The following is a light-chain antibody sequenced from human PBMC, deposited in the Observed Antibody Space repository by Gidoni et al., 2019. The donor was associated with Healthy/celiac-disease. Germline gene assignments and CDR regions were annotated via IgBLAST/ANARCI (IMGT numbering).Light chain of an antibody. CDR2: AAS. Sequence: IQMTQSPSSLSASVGDRVTITCLASQSISSYLNWYQQKPGKAPKLLIYAASSLQSGVPSRFRGSGSGTDFTLTISSLQPEDFATYYCQQSYSTPRTFGQXTKLEIK. V-gene: IGKV1-39*01. J-gene: IGKJ2*01. CDR3: QQSYSTPRT. CDR1: QSISSY.